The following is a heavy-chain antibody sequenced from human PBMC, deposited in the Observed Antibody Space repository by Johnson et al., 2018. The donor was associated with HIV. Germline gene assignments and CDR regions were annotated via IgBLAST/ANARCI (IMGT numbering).Heavy chain of an antibody. V-gene: IGHV3-66*01. Sequence: VQLVESGGGLVQPGGSLRLSCAASGFTVSSYFMNWVRQAPGKGLEWVSVIYSGGSTYSADSVRRRFTISSDNSKNTLYPQMNNLRADGTAVYYCARATTYYYDTRQDAFYIWGQGTMVTVSS. D-gene: IGHD3-22*01. J-gene: IGHJ3*02. CDR2: IYSGGST. CDR1: GFTVSSYF. CDR3: ARATTYYYDTRQDAFYI.